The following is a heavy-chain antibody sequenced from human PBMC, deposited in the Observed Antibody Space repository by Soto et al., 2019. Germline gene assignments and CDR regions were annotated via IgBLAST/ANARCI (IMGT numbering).Heavy chain of an antibody. V-gene: IGHV1-69*01. CDR1: GGTFSSYA. D-gene: IGHD3-10*01. J-gene: IGHJ5*02. Sequence: QVQLVQSGAEVKKPGSSVKVSCKASGGTFSSYAISWVRQAPGQGLEWMGGIIPIFGTANYAQKFQGRVTITADESTSTAYMELSSLRSADTAVYYCARVLTYYYGSGSYASGWFDPWGQGTLVTVSS. CDR2: IIPIFGTA. CDR3: ARVLTYYYGSGSYASGWFDP.